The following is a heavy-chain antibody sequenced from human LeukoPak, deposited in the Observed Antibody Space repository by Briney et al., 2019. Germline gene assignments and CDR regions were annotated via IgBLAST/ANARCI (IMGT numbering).Heavy chain of an antibody. CDR3: ARWSTSLAYYDYVWGSYRSGADDAFDI. D-gene: IGHD3-16*02. CDR1: GYTFTGYY. V-gene: IGHV1-2*02. Sequence: GASVKVSCKASGYTFTGYYMHWVRQAPGQGLEWMGWINPNSGGTNYAQKFQGRVTMTRDTSISTAYMELSRLRSDDTAVYYCARWSTSLAYYDYVWGSYRSGADDAFDIWGQGTMVTVSS. J-gene: IGHJ3*02. CDR2: INPNSGGT.